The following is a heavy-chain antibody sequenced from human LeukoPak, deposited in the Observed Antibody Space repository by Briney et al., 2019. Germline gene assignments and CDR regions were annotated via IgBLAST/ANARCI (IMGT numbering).Heavy chain of an antibody. J-gene: IGHJ5*02. CDR3: ARTSSGWFDP. Sequence: PGGSLRLSCAASGFTVSSNYMSWVRQAPGKGLKCVSVMYGSGTTYYADSVKGRFTISRDNFKNTLYLQMNSLRSEDTAVYYCARTSSGWFDPWGQGTPVTVSS. D-gene: IGHD6-19*01. CDR1: GFTVSSNY. V-gene: IGHV3-66*01. CDR2: MYGSGTT.